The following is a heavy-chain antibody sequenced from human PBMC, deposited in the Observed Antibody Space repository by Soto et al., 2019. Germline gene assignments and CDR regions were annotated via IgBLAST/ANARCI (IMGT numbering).Heavy chain of an antibody. J-gene: IGHJ4*02. CDR2: ISYDGSNK. CDR1: GFTFSSYA. D-gene: IGHD5-18*01. Sequence: PGGSLRLSCAASGFTFSSYAMHWVRQAPGKGLEWVAVISYDGSNKYYADSVKGRFTISRDNSKNTLYLQMNSLRAEDTAVYYCARSRGYSYGFSPPGYWGQGTLVTVSS. CDR3: ARSRGYSYGFSPPGY. V-gene: IGHV3-30-3*01.